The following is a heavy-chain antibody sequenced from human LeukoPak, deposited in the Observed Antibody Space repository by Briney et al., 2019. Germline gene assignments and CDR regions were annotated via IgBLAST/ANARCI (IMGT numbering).Heavy chain of an antibody. V-gene: IGHV3-7*01. CDR3: AREGYYGSGSPPSLYFDY. CDR2: INSDGSEG. D-gene: IGHD3-10*01. Sequence: GSLRLSCAVSGFTFSGFWMSWSRQAPGKGLEWVASINSDGSEGYYADVVKGRFTISRDNSRSTLYLQMNSLRPEDTAIYYCAREGYYGSGSPPSLYFDYWGQGTLVTVSS. J-gene: IGHJ4*02. CDR1: GFTFSGFW.